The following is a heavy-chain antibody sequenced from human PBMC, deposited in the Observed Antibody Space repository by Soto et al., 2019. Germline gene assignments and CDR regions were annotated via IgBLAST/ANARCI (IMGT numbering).Heavy chain of an antibody. CDR2: MNPNSGNT. CDR3: ARGGGSGWYRLYYYYYYGMDV. V-gene: IGHV1-8*02. CDR1: CYTFTSYG. J-gene: IGHJ6*02. Sequence: ASVKVYCKASCYTFTSYGISWVRRAPGQWLEWIGWMNPNSGNTGYAQKFQGRVTMTRNTSISTAYMELSSLRSEDTAVYYCARGGGSGWYRLYYYYYYGMDVWGQGTTVTVSS. D-gene: IGHD6-19*01.